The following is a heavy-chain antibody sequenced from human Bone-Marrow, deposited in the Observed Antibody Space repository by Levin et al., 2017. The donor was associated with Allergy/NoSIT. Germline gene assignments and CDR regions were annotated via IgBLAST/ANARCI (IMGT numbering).Heavy chain of an antibody. D-gene: IGHD3-10*01. Sequence: KISCKSSGGTFNSYAISWVRQAPGQGPEWMGGIIPFFGTANYAQKFQGRVTITADESTSTAYMELSSLRSEDTAIYYCARGNIIATLSYYYGMDVWGQGTTVTVSS. V-gene: IGHV1-69*01. CDR3: ARGNIIATLSYYYGMDV. CDR1: GGTFNSYA. CDR2: IIPFFGTA. J-gene: IGHJ6*02.